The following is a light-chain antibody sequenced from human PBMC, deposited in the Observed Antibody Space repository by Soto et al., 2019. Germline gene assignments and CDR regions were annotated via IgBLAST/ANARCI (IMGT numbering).Light chain of an antibody. CDR1: NSDVGNFNL. CDR2: EAN. CDR3: CSYAGGSAYV. Sequence: QSVLTQPASVSGSPGQSITISCTGTNSDVGNFNLVSWCQQHPDKAPKLIIYEANKRPSGVSGRFSGSKSGNTASLTISGLRSEDEAEYHCCSYAGGSAYVFGTGTKVTVL. J-gene: IGLJ1*01. V-gene: IGLV2-23*01.